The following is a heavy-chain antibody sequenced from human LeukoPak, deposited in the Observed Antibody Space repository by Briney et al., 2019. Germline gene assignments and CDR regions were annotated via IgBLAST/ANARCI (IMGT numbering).Heavy chain of an antibody. V-gene: IGHV4-61*02. J-gene: IGHJ6*03. Sequence: SETLSLTCTVSGGSISSGSYYWSWIRQPAGKGLEWIGRIYTSGSTNYNPSLKSRVTISVDTSKNQFSLKLSSVTAADTAVYYCAREGYSSSWQGVRYYYMDVWGKGTTVTVSS. D-gene: IGHD6-13*01. CDR3: AREGYSSSWQGVRYYYMDV. CDR1: GGSISSGSYY. CDR2: IYTSGST.